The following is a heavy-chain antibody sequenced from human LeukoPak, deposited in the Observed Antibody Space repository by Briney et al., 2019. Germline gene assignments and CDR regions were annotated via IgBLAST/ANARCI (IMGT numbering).Heavy chain of an antibody. D-gene: IGHD6-13*01. CDR2: IYYSGST. V-gene: IGHV4-39*01. J-gene: IGHJ4*02. Sequence: SETLPLTCTVSAGSISSSSYYWGWIRQPPGKGLEWIGSIYYSGSTYYNPSLESRVTISVDTSKNQFSLKLSSVTAADTAVYYRATLAAAGDLVDYWGQGTLVTVSS. CDR1: AGSISSSSYY. CDR3: ATLAAAGDLVDY.